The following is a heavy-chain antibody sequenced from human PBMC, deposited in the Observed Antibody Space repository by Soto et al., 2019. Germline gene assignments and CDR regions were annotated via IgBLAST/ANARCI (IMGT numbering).Heavy chain of an antibody. Sequence: QLQLQESGSGLVKPSQTLSLTCAVSGGSISSGGYSWSWIRQPPGKGLEWIGYIYHSGSTYYNPTLKSRITISVYRPKDRSALEVSSVASADTAVYYCGRGGGYTFDYWGQGTLVTVSS. D-gene: IGHD3-16*01. V-gene: IGHV4-30-2*01. CDR2: IYHSGST. CDR1: GGSISSGGYS. J-gene: IGHJ4*02. CDR3: GRGGGYTFDY.